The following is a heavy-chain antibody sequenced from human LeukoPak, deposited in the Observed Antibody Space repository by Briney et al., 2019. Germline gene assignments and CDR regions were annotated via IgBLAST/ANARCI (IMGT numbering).Heavy chain of an antibody. CDR1: GYNFASFW. CDR2: IYPGDSDT. Sequence: GEPLKISCKGSGYNFASFWIAWVRQMPGKGLEWMGIIYPGDSDTRYSPSFQGQVTISADKSISTAYLQWSSLKASDTAMYYCARQRSGWSSDYWGQGTLVTVSS. J-gene: IGHJ4*02. V-gene: IGHV5-51*01. D-gene: IGHD6-19*01. CDR3: ARQRSGWSSDY.